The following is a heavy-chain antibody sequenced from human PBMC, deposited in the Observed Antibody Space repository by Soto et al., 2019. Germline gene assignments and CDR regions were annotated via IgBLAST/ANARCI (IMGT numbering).Heavy chain of an antibody. D-gene: IGHD3-22*01. CDR3: ATSIQYYYDSRAYYPFDY. J-gene: IGHJ4*01. V-gene: IGHV3-74*01. CDR2: TNSNGRTI. Sequence: PGGSPSLSCAASGFSFSDYWMHWVRQAPGKGLVWVSRTNSNGRTISYADSVKGRFTISRDNAKNSLYLQMNGLRAEDTAVYFCATSIQYYYDSRAYYPFDYWGQGTLVTVSS. CDR1: GFSFSDYW.